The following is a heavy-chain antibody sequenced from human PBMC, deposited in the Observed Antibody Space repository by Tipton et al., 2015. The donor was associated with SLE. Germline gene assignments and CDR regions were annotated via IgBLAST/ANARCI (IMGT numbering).Heavy chain of an antibody. D-gene: IGHD6-13*01. CDR1: GGSISSSSYY. CDR2: IYYSGST. CDR3: AIIGWQLEFDAFDI. V-gene: IGHV4-39*07. J-gene: IGHJ3*02. Sequence: TLSLTCTVSGGSISSSSYYWGWIRQPPGKGLEWIGSIYYSGSTNYNPSLKSRVTISVDTSKNQFSLKLSSVTAADTAVYYCAIIGWQLEFDAFDIWGQGTMVTVSS.